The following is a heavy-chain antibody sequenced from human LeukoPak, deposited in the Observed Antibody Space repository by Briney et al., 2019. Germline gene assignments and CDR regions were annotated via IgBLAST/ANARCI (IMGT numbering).Heavy chain of an antibody. D-gene: IGHD5-18*01. J-gene: IGHJ4*02. Sequence: ASVKVSCKASGYTFTSYYMHWVRQAPGQGREWMGIINPSGGSTSYAQKFQGRVTMTRDMSTSTVYTELSNLRSEDTAVYYCARDSGYSYGYAYWGQGTLVTVSS. CDR1: GYTFTSYY. CDR3: ARDSGYSYGYAY. V-gene: IGHV1-46*01. CDR2: INPSGGST.